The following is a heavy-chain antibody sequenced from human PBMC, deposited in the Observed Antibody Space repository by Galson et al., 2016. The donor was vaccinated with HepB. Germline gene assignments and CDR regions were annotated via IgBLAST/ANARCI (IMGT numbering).Heavy chain of an antibody. Sequence: SLRLSCAASGFIVSSTYMSWVRQAPGKGLEWVSVIYSGETTYYADSVKGRFTISRDNSKNTVYLQMNSLRAEDTAVYYCARAGCGGDCLDYWGQGTLVTVSS. CDR3: ARAGCGGDCLDY. J-gene: IGHJ4*02. D-gene: IGHD2-21*01. CDR1: GFIVSSTY. V-gene: IGHV3-53*01. CDR2: IYSGETT.